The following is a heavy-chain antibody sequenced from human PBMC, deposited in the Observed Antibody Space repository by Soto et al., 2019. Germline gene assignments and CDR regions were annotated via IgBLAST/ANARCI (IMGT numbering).Heavy chain of an antibody. CDR2: TYYRSKWYN. CDR3: TMVRGIIGAFDI. D-gene: IGHD3-10*01. J-gene: IGHJ3*02. CDR1: GDSVSSNSAA. Sequence: PSQTLSLTCAISGDSVSSNSAAWNWIRQSPSRGLEWLGRTYYRSKWYNDYAVSVKSRITIHPDTSKNQISLQLNSDTPEDTAVYYCTMVRGIIGAFDIWGQGTMVTVSS. V-gene: IGHV6-1*01.